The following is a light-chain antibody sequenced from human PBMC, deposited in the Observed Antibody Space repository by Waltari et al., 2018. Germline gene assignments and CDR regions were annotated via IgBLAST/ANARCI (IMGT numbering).Light chain of an antibody. Sequence: QSVLTHPPSVSGAPGQRVPISCSGSGSNIGAGYDDPWSPHLPGKAPTLLISGINPRPPGVSDRFAGSQFDTAASLAIAGLQADDEADYYCQSYDTTLSVVFGGGTKLTVL. CDR2: GIN. J-gene: IGLJ2*01. CDR3: QSYDTTLSVV. CDR1: GSNIGAGYD. V-gene: IGLV1-40*01.